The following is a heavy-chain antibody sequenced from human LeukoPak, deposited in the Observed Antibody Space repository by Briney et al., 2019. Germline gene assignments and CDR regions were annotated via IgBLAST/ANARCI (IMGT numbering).Heavy chain of an antibody. D-gene: IGHD3-16*01. CDR2: IYYSGST. CDR1: GGSISSHY. CDR3: ARRWGVYYYYMDV. Sequence: SETLSLTCTVSGGSISSHYWSWIRQPPGKGLEWIGYIYYSGSTNYNPSLKSRVTISVDTSKNQSSLKLSSVTAADTAVYYCARRWGVYYYYMDVWGKGTTVTVSS. V-gene: IGHV4-59*11. J-gene: IGHJ6*03.